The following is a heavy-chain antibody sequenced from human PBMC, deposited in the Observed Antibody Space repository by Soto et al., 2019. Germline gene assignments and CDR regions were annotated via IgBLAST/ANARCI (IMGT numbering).Heavy chain of an antibody. CDR2: ISAYNGNT. V-gene: IGHV1-18*01. CDR1: GYTFTSYG. D-gene: IGHD3-10*01. Sequence: QVQLVQSGAEVKKPGASVKVSCKASGYTFTSYGISWVRQAPGQGLEWMGWISAYNGNTNYAQKLQGRVTMTTDTSTSTAYMELRSLRSDDTAVYYCAREAAVLLWFGEHRKDWFDPWGQGTLVTVSS. CDR3: AREAAVLLWFGEHRKDWFDP. J-gene: IGHJ5*02.